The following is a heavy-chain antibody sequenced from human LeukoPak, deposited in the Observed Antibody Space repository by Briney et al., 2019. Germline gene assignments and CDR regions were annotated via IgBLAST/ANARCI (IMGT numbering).Heavy chain of an antibody. D-gene: IGHD6-19*01. Sequence: GGSLRLSCAASGFTFNNYAMNWVRQAPGKRLEWVAVIWYDESNHYADSVKGRFTISRDISNNTLYLQMSSLRVEDTAIYYCARDHWQWLEDYYAMDVWGQGTTVTVSS. CDR2: IWYDESN. CDR1: GFTFNNYA. V-gene: IGHV3-33*08. J-gene: IGHJ6*02. CDR3: ARDHWQWLEDYYAMDV.